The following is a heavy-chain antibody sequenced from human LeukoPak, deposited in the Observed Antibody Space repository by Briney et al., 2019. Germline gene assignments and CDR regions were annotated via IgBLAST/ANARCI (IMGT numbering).Heavy chain of an antibody. Sequence: GGSLRLSCAASGFTFSSYATHWVRQAPGKRLEYVSVISSNGGSTYYSNSVKGRFTISRDNSKNTLYLQMGSLRAEDMAVYYCARGGLLWFGELSGYWGQGTLVTVS. D-gene: IGHD3-10*01. V-gene: IGHV3-64*01. CDR1: GFTFSSYA. CDR3: ARGGLLWFGELSGY. CDR2: ISSNGGST. J-gene: IGHJ4*02.